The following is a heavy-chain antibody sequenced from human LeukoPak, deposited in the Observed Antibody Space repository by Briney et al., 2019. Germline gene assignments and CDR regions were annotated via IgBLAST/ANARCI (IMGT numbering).Heavy chain of an antibody. CDR3: ARAYNGMDY. CDR2: ISYDGSNNK. Sequence: GGSLSLSRAASGFTFSSYAMHWVRQAPGKGLEWVALISYDGSNNKYYLDSVKGRFTISRDNSKKTLYLQMDSLRTEDTAVYYCARAYNGMDYWGQGTLVTVSS. D-gene: IGHD1-14*01. V-gene: IGHV3-30*04. J-gene: IGHJ4*02. CDR1: GFTFSSYA.